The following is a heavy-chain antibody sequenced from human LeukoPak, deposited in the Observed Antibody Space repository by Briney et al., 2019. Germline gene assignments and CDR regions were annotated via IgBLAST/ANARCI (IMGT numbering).Heavy chain of an antibody. CDR2: MNPNSGNT. Sequence: GASVKVSCKASGYTFTNYDINWVRQATGQGLEWMGWMNPNSGNTGYAQKFQGRVSMTRNTSISTAYMELSSLRSEDTAVYYCARGIGSTTVTTLEYYFDYWGQGTLVTVYS. V-gene: IGHV1-8*01. CDR3: ARGIGSTTVTTLEYYFDY. D-gene: IGHD4-17*01. J-gene: IGHJ4*02. CDR1: GYTFTNYD.